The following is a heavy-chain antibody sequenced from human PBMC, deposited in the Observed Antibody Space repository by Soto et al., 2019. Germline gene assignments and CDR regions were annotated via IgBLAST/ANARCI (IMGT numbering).Heavy chain of an antibody. J-gene: IGHJ4*02. CDR3: TASAYDTFLVY. Sequence: GGSLRLSCSASGLTFSGSAMHWVRQASGKGLEWVGRIRNKANNYATAYAASVKGRFTISRDDSKNTAYLQMNSLKTEDTAVYYCTASAYDTFLVYWAQGSLVTVSS. V-gene: IGHV3-73*01. CDR2: IRNKANNYAT. CDR1: GLTFSGSA. D-gene: IGHD5-12*01.